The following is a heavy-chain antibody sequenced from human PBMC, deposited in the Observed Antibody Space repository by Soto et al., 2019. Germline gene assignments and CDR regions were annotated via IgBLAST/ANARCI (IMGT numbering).Heavy chain of an antibody. J-gene: IGHJ4*02. CDR2: INPSGGST. V-gene: IGHV1-46*03. CDR1: GYTFTSYY. D-gene: IGHD3-9*01. Sequence: GASVKVSCKASGYTFTSYYMHWVRQAPGQGLEWMGIINPSGGSTSYAQKFQGRVTMTRDTSTSTVYMELSSLRSEDTAVYYCARNFDLLRYFDWSTGYFDYWGQGTLVTVSS. CDR3: ARNFDLLRYFDWSTGYFDY.